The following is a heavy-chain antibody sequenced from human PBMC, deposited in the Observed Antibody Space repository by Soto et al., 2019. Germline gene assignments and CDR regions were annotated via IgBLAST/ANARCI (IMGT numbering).Heavy chain of an antibody. V-gene: IGHV4-31*01. CDR1: GGSINSGGYF. CDR3: ARDQWNHLLRGMDV. D-gene: IGHD2-2*01. Sequence: QVQLQESGPGLVKPSETLSLTCTVSGGSINSGGYFWSWIRQQPGKGLEWIGHTYYTGTTSYNPSLRNQVIISVSTSENQFSLRLSSVTAADTAVYYCARDQWNHLLRGMDVWGPGTAVAVSS. J-gene: IGHJ6*02. CDR2: TYYTGTT.